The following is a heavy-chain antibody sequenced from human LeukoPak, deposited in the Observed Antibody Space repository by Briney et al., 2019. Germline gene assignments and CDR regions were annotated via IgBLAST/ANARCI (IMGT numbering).Heavy chain of an antibody. CDR3: ARPISSSWYGWAFDI. J-gene: IGHJ3*02. V-gene: IGHV5-51*01. Sequence: PGESLKISCKGSGYSFTSYWIGWVRQMPGKGLEWMGIIYPGDSDTRYSPSFQGQVTISADKSISTAYLQWSSLKASDTAMYYCARPISSSWYGWAFDIWGQGTMVTVSS. CDR1: GYSFTSYW. CDR2: IYPGDSDT. D-gene: IGHD6-13*01.